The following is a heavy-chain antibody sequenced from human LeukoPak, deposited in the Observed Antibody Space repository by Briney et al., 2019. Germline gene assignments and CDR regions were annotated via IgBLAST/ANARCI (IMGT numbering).Heavy chain of an antibody. V-gene: IGHV4-38-2*02. Sequence: SETLSLTCTVSGYSISSGYHWGWIRQPPGKGLEGIGSIYHSGSTYYNPSLKSRVTISVDTSKNQFSLKLRSVTAADTAVYYCARVVQSTDSSGFYLPEYFQHWGQGTLVTVSS. CDR1: GYSISSGYH. CDR3: ARVVQSTDSSGFYLPEYFQH. CDR2: IYHSGST. J-gene: IGHJ1*01. D-gene: IGHD3-22*01.